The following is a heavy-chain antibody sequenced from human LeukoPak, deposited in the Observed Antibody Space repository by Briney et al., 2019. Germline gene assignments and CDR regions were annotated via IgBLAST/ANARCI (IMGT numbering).Heavy chain of an antibody. CDR2: ISAYNGNT. J-gene: IGHJ4*02. CDR1: GYTFTTYG. V-gene: IGHV1-18*01. D-gene: IGHD3-3*01. CDR3: ARDIGYYDFWSGQYYFDY. Sequence: ASVKVSCKASGYTFTTYGISWVRQAPGQGREWMGWISAYNGNTNHAQKLQGRVPMTTDTSTSTAYMQQRSVRSDDTAVYYCARDIGYYDFWSGQYYFDYWGQGTLVTVSS.